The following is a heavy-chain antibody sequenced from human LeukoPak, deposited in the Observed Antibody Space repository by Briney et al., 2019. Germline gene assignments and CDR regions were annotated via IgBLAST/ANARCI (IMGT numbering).Heavy chain of an antibody. V-gene: IGHV1-2*02. CDR1: GYTFTGYY. CDR3: ASSGYYYDSSGYDYYYYMDV. CDR2: INPNSGGT. Sequence: ASVKVSCKASGYTFTGYYMHWVRQAPGQGLEWMGWINPNSGGTNYAQKFQGRVTMTRDTSISTAYMELSRLRSDDTAVYCCASSGYYYDSSGYDYYYYMDVWGKGTTVTVSS. J-gene: IGHJ6*03. D-gene: IGHD3-22*01.